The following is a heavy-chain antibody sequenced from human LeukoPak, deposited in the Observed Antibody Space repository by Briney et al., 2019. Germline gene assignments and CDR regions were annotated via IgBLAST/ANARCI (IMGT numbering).Heavy chain of an antibody. D-gene: IGHD6-13*01. CDR1: GGTFSSYA. Sequence: ASVKVSCKASGGTFSSYAISWVRQAPGQGLEWMGRIIPILGIANYAQKFQGRVTITAGKSTSTAYMELSSLRSEDTAVYYCARDYRSSFNYWGQGTLVTVSS. CDR2: IIPILGIA. V-gene: IGHV1-69*04. J-gene: IGHJ4*02. CDR3: ARDYRSSFNY.